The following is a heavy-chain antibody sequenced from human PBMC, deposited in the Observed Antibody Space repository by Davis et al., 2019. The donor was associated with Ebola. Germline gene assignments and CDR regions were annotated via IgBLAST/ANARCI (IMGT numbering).Heavy chain of an antibody. D-gene: IGHD1-26*01. V-gene: IGHV3-23*01. J-gene: IGHJ1*01. Sequence: GESLKISCTDSVITFSSYAMTWVRQAPGKGLEWVSAISGSGGTTYYADSVKGRFTISRDNSKNTLYLQMNSLRAEDTAVYYCASLLGGSYYIQYWGQGTLVTVSS. CDR1: VITFSSYA. CDR2: ISGSGGTT. CDR3: ASLLGGSYYIQY.